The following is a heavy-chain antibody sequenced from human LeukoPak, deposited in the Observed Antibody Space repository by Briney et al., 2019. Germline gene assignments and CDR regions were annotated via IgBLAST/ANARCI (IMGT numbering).Heavy chain of an antibody. CDR1: GFTFSSYS. D-gene: IGHD3-22*01. V-gene: IGHV3-48*01. Sequence: GGSLRLSCAASGFTFSSYSMNWVRQAPGKELEWVSYISSSSSTIYYADSMKGRFLISRDNAKNSLYLQMNSLRAEDTAVYYCAREIVVVAWAFDIWGQGTMVTVSS. CDR2: ISSSSSTI. CDR3: AREIVVVAWAFDI. J-gene: IGHJ3*02.